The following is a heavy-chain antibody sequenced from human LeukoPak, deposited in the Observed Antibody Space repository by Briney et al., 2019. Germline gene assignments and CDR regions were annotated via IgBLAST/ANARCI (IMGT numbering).Heavy chain of an antibody. D-gene: IGHD3-9*01. V-gene: IGHV1-2*02. Sequence: ASVKVSCKASGYTFTGYYMHWVRQAPGQGLEWMGWINPNSGGTNYAQKFQGRVTITRDTSISTAYMELSRLRSDDTAVYYCARVSPRGYFDWLSPSLDYWGQGTLVTVSS. CDR3: ARVSPRGYFDWLSPSLDY. CDR2: INPNSGGT. J-gene: IGHJ4*02. CDR1: GYTFTGYY.